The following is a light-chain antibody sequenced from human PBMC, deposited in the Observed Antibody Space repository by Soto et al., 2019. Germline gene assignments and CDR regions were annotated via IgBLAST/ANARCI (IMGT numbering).Light chain of an antibody. CDR3: HQYNYWPT. CDR2: AAS. V-gene: IGKV1-8*01. CDR1: QGISSY. Sequence: AIRMTQSPSSFSASTGDRVTITWRASQGISSYLAWYQQKPGKAPKLLIYAASTLQSGVPSRFSGSGSGTDFTLTISCLQSEDFAVYYCHQYNYWPTFGQGTKVDIK. J-gene: IGKJ1*01.